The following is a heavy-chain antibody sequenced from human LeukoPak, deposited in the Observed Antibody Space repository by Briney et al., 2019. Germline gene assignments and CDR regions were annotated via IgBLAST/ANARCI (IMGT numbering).Heavy chain of an antibody. CDR3: ARERRYEPYNWFDP. CDR2: IIPILGIA. V-gene: IGHV1-69*04. Sequence: SVKVSCKASGGTFSSYAISWVRQAPGQGLEWMGRIIPILGIANYAQKFQGRVTITADKPTSTAHMELSSLRSEDTAVYYCARERRYEPYNWFDPWGQGTLVTVSS. D-gene: IGHD3-3*01. CDR1: GGTFSSYA. J-gene: IGHJ5*02.